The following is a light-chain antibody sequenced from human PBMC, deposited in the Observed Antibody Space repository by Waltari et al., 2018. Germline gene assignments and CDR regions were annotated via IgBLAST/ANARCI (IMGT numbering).Light chain of an antibody. CDR3: ATWDRSLNVWM. Sequence: QSVLTQPPSASGTRGQRVTVSCSGGSPNIGSNFVNWYQHLPRTAPKLLIYYTNQRPSGAPDLFSGSKSGASAALAISGLQSEDEADYYCATWDRSLNVWMFGGGTKLTVL. V-gene: IGLV1-44*01. CDR2: YTN. J-gene: IGLJ3*02. CDR1: SPNIGSNF.